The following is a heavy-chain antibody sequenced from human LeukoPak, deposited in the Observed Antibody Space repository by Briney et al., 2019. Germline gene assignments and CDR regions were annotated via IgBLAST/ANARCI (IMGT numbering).Heavy chain of an antibody. CDR1: GFTFSSYE. CDR3: ASLAPTVTTYTLYYYYGMDV. D-gene: IGHD4-11*01. CDR2: ISSSGSTI. Sequence: GGSLRLSCAASGFTFSSYEMNWVRQAPGKGLEGVSYISSSGSTIYYADSVKGRFTISRDNAKNSLYLQMNSLRAEDTAVYYCASLAPTVTTYTLYYYYGMDVWGKGTTVTVSS. V-gene: IGHV3-48*03. J-gene: IGHJ6*04.